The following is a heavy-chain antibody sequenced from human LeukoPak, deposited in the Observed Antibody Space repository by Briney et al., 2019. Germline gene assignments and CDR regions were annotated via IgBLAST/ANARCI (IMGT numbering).Heavy chain of an antibody. CDR1: GGTFSSYA. V-gene: IGHV1-69*13. CDR2: FIPIFGTA. CDR3: ARGVVTAIRYYYYGMDV. D-gene: IGHD2-21*02. J-gene: IGHJ6*02. Sequence: ASVKVSCKASGGTFSSYAISWVRQAPGQGLEWMGGFIPIFGTANYAQKFQGRVTITADESTSTAYMELSSLRSEDTAVYYCARGVVTAIRYYYYGMDVWGQGTTVTVSS.